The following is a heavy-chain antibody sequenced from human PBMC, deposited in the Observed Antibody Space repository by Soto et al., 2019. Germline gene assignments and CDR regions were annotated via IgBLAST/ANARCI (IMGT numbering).Heavy chain of an antibody. CDR3: ARLDSSGYYVY. Sequence: GESLKISCEGSGYSFTSHWIGWVRQMPGKGLEWMGIIHPGDSDTRYSPSFQGQVTVSADKSISTAYVQWSSLKASDTAMYYCARLDSSGYYVYWGQGTLVTVSS. D-gene: IGHD3-22*01. J-gene: IGHJ4*02. CDR1: GYSFTSHW. V-gene: IGHV5-51*01. CDR2: IHPGDSDT.